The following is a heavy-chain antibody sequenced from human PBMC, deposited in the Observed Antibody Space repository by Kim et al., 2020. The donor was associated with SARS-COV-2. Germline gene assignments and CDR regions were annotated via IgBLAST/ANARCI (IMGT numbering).Heavy chain of an antibody. CDR2: FYYTGTM. V-gene: IGHV4-39*01. CDR1: GGSFSTSSYY. J-gene: IGHJ4*02. D-gene: IGHD1-1*01. CDR3: AGRSRGYGLPGS. Sequence: SETLSLTCTVSGGSFSTSSYYWDWLRKPQGKGLVWIGGFYYTGTMYVNASLKCRVTISVATTKLHFSLKCLSVTAADASVYSCAGRSRGYGLPGSWGQGT.